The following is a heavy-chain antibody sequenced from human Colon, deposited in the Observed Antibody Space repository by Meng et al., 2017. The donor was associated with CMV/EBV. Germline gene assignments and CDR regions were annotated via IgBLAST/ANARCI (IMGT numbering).Heavy chain of an antibody. V-gene: IGHV3-21*04. Sequence: GESLKISCAASGFSFSSYGMNWVRQAPGKGLEWVSSITTARLYTHYADSVRGRFTISRDNANSSVYLHMTTLRVENTAVYYCARAGLRAVEATRSDYWGQGTLVTVSS. CDR2: ITTARLYT. D-gene: IGHD6-19*01. CDR3: ARAGLRAVEATRSDY. CDR1: GFSFSSYG. J-gene: IGHJ4*02.